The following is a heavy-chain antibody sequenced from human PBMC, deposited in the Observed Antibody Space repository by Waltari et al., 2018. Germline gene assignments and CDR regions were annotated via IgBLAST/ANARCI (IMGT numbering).Heavy chain of an antibody. Sequence: QVQLQESGPGLVKPSETLSLTCAVSGYSISSGYYWGWIRQPPGKGLEWIGSIYHSGSTYYNPALKSRVTISVDTSKNQFSLKLSSVTAADTAVYYCARVLNWKYGMDVWGQGTTVTVSS. J-gene: IGHJ6*02. CDR1: GYSISSGYY. CDR2: IYHSGST. V-gene: IGHV4-38-2*01. CDR3: ARVLNWKYGMDV. D-gene: IGHD1-1*01.